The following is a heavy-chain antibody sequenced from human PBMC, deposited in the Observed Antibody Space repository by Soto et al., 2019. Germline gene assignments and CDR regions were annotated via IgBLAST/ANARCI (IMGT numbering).Heavy chain of an antibody. J-gene: IGHJ4*02. Sequence: QVQLVQSGAEVKKPGSSVKVSCKASGGTFSSYTISWVRQAPGQGLEWMGRIIPILGIANYAQKFQGRVTITADKSTSTAYMELSILRSEDMAVYYCARGPGGSYDYWGQGTLVTVSS. D-gene: IGHD1-26*01. CDR1: GGTFSSYT. V-gene: IGHV1-69*02. CDR3: ARGPGGSYDY. CDR2: IIPILGIA.